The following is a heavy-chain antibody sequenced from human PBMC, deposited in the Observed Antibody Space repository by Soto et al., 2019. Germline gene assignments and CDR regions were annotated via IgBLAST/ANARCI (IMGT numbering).Heavy chain of an antibody. CDR3: ARQYRGDFWSGYYTRYYYMDV. CDR1: GASMSRSSYY. Sequence: SETPCLTCTVSGASMSRSSYYWGWIRQPPGKGLEWIGSIYYSGSTYYNPSLKSRVTISVDTSKNQFSLKLSSVTAADTAVYYCARQYRGDFWSGYYTRYYYMDVWGKGTTVS. V-gene: IGHV4-39*01. J-gene: IGHJ6*03. CDR2: IYYSGST. D-gene: IGHD3-3*01.